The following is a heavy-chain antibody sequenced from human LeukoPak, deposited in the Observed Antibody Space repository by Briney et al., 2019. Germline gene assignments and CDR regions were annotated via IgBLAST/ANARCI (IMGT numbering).Heavy chain of an antibody. V-gene: IGHV3-21*01. Sequence: GGSLRLSCAASGFTFSTYSMNWVPQAPGKGRECVSFISSSSSYIYYADSVKGRFTISRDNAKNSLYLQMNSLRAEDTAVYYCAREGLLWFGESTIPLNYYYYYMAVWGKGTTVTVSS. CDR1: GFTFSTYS. J-gene: IGHJ6*03. D-gene: IGHD3-10*01. CDR2: ISSSSSYI. CDR3: AREGLLWFGESTIPLNYYYYYMAV.